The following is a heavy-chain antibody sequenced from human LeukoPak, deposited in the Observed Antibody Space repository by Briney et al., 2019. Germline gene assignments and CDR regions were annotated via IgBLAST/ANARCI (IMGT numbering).Heavy chain of an antibody. CDR2: ISSSSSTI. CDR3: AREKGYYGSGSYVPGFDY. Sequence: GGSLRLSCAASGFTFSSYSMNWVRQALGKGLEWVSYISSSSSTIYYADSVKGRFTISRDNAKNSLYLQMNSLRAEDTAVYNCAREKGYYGSGSYVPGFDYWGQGTLVTVSS. D-gene: IGHD3-10*01. J-gene: IGHJ4*02. CDR1: GFTFSSYS. V-gene: IGHV3-48*04.